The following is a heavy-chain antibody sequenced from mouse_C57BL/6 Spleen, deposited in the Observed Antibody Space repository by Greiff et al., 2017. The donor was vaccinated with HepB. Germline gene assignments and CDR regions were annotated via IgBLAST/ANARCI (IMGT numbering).Heavy chain of an antibody. D-gene: IGHD4-1*01. CDR3: TRELGAGKGPFDY. CDR2: IDPETGGT. Sequence: QVHVKQSGAELVRPGASVTLSCKASGYTFTDYEMHWVKQTPVHGLEWIGAIDPETGGTAYNQKFKGKAILTADKSSSTAYMELRSLTSEDSAVYDCTRELGAGKGPFDYWGQGTTLTVSS. J-gene: IGHJ2*01. V-gene: IGHV1-15*01. CDR1: GYTFTDYE.